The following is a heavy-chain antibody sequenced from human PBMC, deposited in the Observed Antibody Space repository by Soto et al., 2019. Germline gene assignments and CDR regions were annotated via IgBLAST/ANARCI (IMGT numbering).Heavy chain of an antibody. Sequence: QVQLQESGPGLVKPSETLSLTCTVSGGSISSYYWSWIRQPPGKGLEWIGYIYYSGSTNYNPSLKSRVTISVDTSKNQFSLKLSSVTAADTAVYYCARAPGGGVVTPFDYWGQGTLVTVSS. CDR2: IYYSGST. CDR1: GGSISSYY. V-gene: IGHV4-59*01. J-gene: IGHJ4*02. D-gene: IGHD2-21*02. CDR3: ARAPGGGVVTPFDY.